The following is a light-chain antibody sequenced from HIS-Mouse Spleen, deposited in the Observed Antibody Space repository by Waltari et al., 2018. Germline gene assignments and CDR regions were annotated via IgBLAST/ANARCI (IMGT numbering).Light chain of an antibody. Sequence: DIVMTQSPDSLAASLGERATSNCKSSQSVLSSSNNKNYLAWYQQKPGQPPKLLIYWASTRESGVPDRFSGSGSGTDFTLTISSLQAEDVAVYYCQQYYSTPYTFGQGTKLEIK. J-gene: IGKJ2*01. V-gene: IGKV4-1*01. CDR2: WAS. CDR1: QSVLSSSNNKNY. CDR3: QQYYSTPYT.